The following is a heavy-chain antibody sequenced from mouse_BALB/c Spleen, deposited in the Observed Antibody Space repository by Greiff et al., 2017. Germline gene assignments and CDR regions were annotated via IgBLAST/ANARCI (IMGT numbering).Heavy chain of an antibody. Sequence: QVQLQQSGAELARPGASVKLSCKASGYTFTSYWMQWVKQRPGQGLEWIGAIYPGDGDTRYTQKFKGKATLTADKSSSTAYMQLSSLASEDSAVYCCARDEGNYDDWYFDVWGAGTTVTVSS. CDR2: IYPGDGDT. D-gene: IGHD2-1*01. V-gene: IGHV1-87*01. CDR1: GYTFTSYW. J-gene: IGHJ1*01. CDR3: ARDEGNYDDWYFDV.